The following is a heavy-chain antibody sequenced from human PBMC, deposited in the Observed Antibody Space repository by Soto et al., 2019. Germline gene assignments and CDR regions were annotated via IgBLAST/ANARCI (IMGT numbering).Heavy chain of an antibody. Sequence: QVQLVQSGAEVKKPGASVKVSCRTSGYTFISYYIHWVRQAPGQGLEWMGLINPTDAYTDYAQKFQGRITLTSATSTSIVYMALSSLRSEDTAIYYCARDHVDTPMTNFDYWGQGTLVTVSS. CDR2: INPTDAYT. V-gene: IGHV1-46*01. CDR3: ARDHVDTPMTNFDY. D-gene: IGHD5-18*01. CDR1: GYTFISYY. J-gene: IGHJ4*02.